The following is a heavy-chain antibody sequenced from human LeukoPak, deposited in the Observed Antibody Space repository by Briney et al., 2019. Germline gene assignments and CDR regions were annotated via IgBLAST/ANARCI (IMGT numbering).Heavy chain of an antibody. CDR1: GGSISSSSYY. J-gene: IGHJ5*02. D-gene: IGHD2-15*01. V-gene: IGHV4-39*07. Sequence: SETLSLTCTVSGGSISSSSYYWGWIRQPPGKGLEWIGSIYYSGSTYYNPSLKSRVTISVDTSKNQFSLKLSSVTAADTAVYYCATRIGYCSGGSCYGTEFDPWGQGTLVTVSS. CDR2: IYYSGST. CDR3: ATRIGYCSGGSCYGTEFDP.